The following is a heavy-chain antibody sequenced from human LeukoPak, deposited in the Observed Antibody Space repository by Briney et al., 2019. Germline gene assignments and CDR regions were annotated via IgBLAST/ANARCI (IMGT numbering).Heavy chain of an antibody. D-gene: IGHD6-13*01. Sequence: GGSLRLSCAASGFTFSSYGMHWVRQAPGKGLEWVAVISYDGSNKYYADSVKGRSTISRDNSKNTLYLQMNSLRAEDTAVYYCAKSGYSSSWYVGYFDYWGQGTLVTVSS. V-gene: IGHV3-30*18. CDR3: AKSGYSSSWYVGYFDY. J-gene: IGHJ4*02. CDR2: ISYDGSNK. CDR1: GFTFSSYG.